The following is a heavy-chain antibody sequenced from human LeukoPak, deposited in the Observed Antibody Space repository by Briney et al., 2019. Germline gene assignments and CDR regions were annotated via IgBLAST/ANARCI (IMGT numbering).Heavy chain of an antibody. V-gene: IGHV3-21*01. CDR2: ISSSSSYI. D-gene: IGHD2-2*01. CDR3: ARGVAPCCSSISCCDPFDI. J-gene: IGHJ3*02. CDR1: GFTLSSYS. Sequence: PGGSLRLSCVASGFTLSSYSMNWVRQAPGKGLEWVSSISSSSSYIYYADSVKGRFTISRDNAKNSLYLQMNNLRAEHTAVYYCARGVAPCCSSISCCDPFDIRGQGTMVTVSS.